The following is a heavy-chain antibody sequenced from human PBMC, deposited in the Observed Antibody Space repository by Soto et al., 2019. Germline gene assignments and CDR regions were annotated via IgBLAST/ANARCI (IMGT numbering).Heavy chain of an antibody. Sequence: AGSLRLSCAGYGFTFGSYSMSWVRQAPGKGLEWVSVTGGSGTGANHAESVKGRFTLSRDNPRSTLYLQMNSLRAEDTAVYYCSRTRDYDSTGYLRYFDYWGQGTLVTVSS. J-gene: IGHJ4*02. CDR1: GFTFGSYS. V-gene: IGHV3-23*01. CDR2: TGGSGTGA. CDR3: SRTRDYDSTGYLRYFDY. D-gene: IGHD3-22*01.